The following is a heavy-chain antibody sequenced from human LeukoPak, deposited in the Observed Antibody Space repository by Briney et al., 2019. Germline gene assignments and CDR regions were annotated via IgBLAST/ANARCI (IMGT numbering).Heavy chain of an antibody. CDR2: IYHSGST. CDR3: ARLPQYCSSTSCSLYYFDY. V-gene: IGHV4-38-2*01. D-gene: IGHD2-2*01. Sequence: SETRSLTCAVSGYSISSGYYWGWIRQPPGKGLEWIGSIYHSGSTYYNPSLKSRVTISVDTSKNQFSLKLSSVTAADTAVYYCARLPQYCSSTSCSLYYFDYWGQGTLVTVSS. CDR1: GYSISSGYY. J-gene: IGHJ4*02.